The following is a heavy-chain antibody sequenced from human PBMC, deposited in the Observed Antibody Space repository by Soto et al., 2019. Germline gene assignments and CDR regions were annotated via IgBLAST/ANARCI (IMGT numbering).Heavy chain of an antibody. CDR1: GFTFSSYA. J-gene: IGHJ6*02. Sequence: GGSLRLSCVASGFTFSSYAMHWVRQAPGKGLEWVSGVSYSGGGTYHADSVKGRLTISRHNSKNTLYLQMGSLRAEDTAVYYWLKDKGSTESSSDYYYNGMDVWGQGTTVTVSS. D-gene: IGHD4-4*01. CDR2: VSYSGGGT. V-gene: IGHV3-23*01. CDR3: LKDKGSTESSSDYYYNGMDV.